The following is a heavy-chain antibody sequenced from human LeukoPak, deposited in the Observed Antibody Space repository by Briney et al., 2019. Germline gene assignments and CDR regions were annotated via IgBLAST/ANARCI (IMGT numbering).Heavy chain of an antibody. D-gene: IGHD3-3*01. J-gene: IGHJ4*02. CDR2: ISGSGGST. V-gene: IGHV3-23*01. CDR1: GFTFSSYA. CDR3: AKEIRTTIFGVVIIPDYFDY. Sequence: GGSLRLSCAASGFTFSSYAMSCVRQTPGKGLEWVSAISGSGGSTYYADSVKGRFTISRDNSKNTLYLQMNSLRAEDTAVYYCAKEIRTTIFGVVIIPDYFDYWGQGTLVTVSS.